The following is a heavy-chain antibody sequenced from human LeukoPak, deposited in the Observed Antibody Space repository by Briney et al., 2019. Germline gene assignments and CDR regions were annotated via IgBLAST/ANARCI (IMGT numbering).Heavy chain of an antibody. Sequence: GGSLRLSCAASGFTFSSYGMSWVRQAPGKGLEWVSAISGSGGSTYYADSVKGRFTISRDNAKNSLYLQMNSLRAEDTAVYYCARGRLRDIVVVVAATPFDYWGQGTLVTVSS. CDR1: GFTFSSYG. CDR3: ARGRLRDIVVVVAATPFDY. CDR2: ISGSGGST. D-gene: IGHD2-15*01. J-gene: IGHJ4*02. V-gene: IGHV3-23*01.